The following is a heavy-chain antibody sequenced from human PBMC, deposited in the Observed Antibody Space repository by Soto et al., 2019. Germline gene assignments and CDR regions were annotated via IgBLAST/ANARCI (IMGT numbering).Heavy chain of an antibody. Sequence: GASVKVSCKASGYTFTSYYMHWVRQAPGQGLEWMGIINPSGGSTSYAQKFQGRVTMTGDTSTSTVYMELSSLRSEDTAVYYCARARDYGSGSYYTYGFDYWGQGTLVTVSS. V-gene: IGHV1-46*03. D-gene: IGHD3-10*01. CDR1: GYTFTSYY. CDR2: INPSGGST. J-gene: IGHJ4*02. CDR3: ARARDYGSGSYYTYGFDY.